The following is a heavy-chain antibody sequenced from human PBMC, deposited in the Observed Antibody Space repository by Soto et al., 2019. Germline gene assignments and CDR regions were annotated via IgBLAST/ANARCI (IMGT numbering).Heavy chain of an antibody. CDR3: ARGYFDSGHGYDL. J-gene: IGHJ5*02. Sequence: GESLKISCKGPGHLFNDHWIGWVRQTPGKGLEWMGLIFTRDSETKTSPSFQGHVSFSVDNSINTVYLQWTSLKTTDTGIYFCARGYFDSGHGYDLWGQGTLVTVSS. V-gene: IGHV5-51*01. CDR2: IFTRDSET. D-gene: IGHD3-10*01. CDR1: GHLFNDHW.